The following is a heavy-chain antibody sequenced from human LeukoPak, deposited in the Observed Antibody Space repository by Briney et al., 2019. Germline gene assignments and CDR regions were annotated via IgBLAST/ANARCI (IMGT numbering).Heavy chain of an antibody. CDR2: IYHSGST. V-gene: IGHV4-38-2*01. CDR1: GYSIRSGYY. CDR3: ARGKGYSYGQCFFDY. D-gene: IGHD5-18*01. Sequence: SETLSLTCAVSGYSIRSGYYWGWIRQPPGKGLEWIGSIYHSGSTNYNPSLKSRVTISVDTSKNQFSLKLSSVTAADTAVYYCARGKGYSYGQCFFDYWGQGTLVTVSS. J-gene: IGHJ4*02.